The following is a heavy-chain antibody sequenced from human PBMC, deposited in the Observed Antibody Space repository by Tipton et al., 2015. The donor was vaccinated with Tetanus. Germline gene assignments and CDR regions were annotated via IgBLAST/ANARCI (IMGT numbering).Heavy chain of an antibody. Sequence: SLRLSCAASGFTFSDYTMAWVRQAPGEGLEWVSTISGGGHNTHYADSVQGRFTISRDNSKNTMYLQMNSLRAEDTAVYYCTKDVGILLFDYWGQGTLVTVSS. CDR1: GFTFSDYT. CDR3: TKDVGILLFDY. D-gene: IGHD3-3*01. V-gene: IGHV3-23*01. J-gene: IGHJ4*02. CDR2: ISGGGHNT.